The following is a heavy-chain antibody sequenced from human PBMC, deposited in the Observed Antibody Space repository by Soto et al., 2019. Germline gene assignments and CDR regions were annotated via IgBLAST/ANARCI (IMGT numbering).Heavy chain of an antibody. CDR1: GFTFSSYA. V-gene: IGHV3-23*01. D-gene: IGHD2-15*01. Sequence: EVQLLESGGGLVQPGGSLRLSCAASGFTFSSYAMSWVRQAPGKGLEWVSAISGSGGSTYYADSVKGRFTISRDNSKNTLYLQMNSLRAEDTAVYYCEKRGFVVVVAATTTFLDYWGQGTLVTVSS. CDR2: ISGSGGST. J-gene: IGHJ4*02. CDR3: EKRGFVVVVAATTTFLDY.